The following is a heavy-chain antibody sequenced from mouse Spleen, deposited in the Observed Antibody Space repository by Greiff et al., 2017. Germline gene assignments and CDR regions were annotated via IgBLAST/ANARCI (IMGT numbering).Heavy chain of an antibody. CDR1: GYSFTGYY. Sequence: VQLQQSGPELVKPGASVKISCKASGYSFTGYYMNWVKQSPEKSLEWIGEINPSTGGTTYNQKFKAKATLTVDKSSSTAYMQLKSLTSEDSAVYYCARWGYGNYFDYWGQGTTLTVSS. J-gene: IGHJ2*01. V-gene: IGHV1-42*01. CDR2: INPSTGGT. D-gene: IGHD2-1*01. CDR3: ARWGYGNYFDY.